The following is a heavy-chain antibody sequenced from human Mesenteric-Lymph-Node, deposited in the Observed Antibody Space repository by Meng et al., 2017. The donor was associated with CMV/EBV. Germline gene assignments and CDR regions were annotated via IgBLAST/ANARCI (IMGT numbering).Heavy chain of an antibody. Sequence: GTFSSYAISWVRQAPGQGLELMGGIIPIFGTANYAQKFQVRVTITTDESTSTAYMELSSLRSEDTAVYYCARVRYCSSTSCYPEFQHWGQGTLVTVSS. CDR1: GTFSSYA. V-gene: IGHV1-69*05. J-gene: IGHJ1*01. CDR3: ARVRYCSSTSCYPEFQH. D-gene: IGHD2-2*01. CDR2: IIPIFGTA.